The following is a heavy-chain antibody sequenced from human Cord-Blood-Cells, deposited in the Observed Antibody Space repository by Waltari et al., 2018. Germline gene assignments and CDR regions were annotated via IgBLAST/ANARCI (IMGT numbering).Heavy chain of an antibody. D-gene: IGHD2-15*01. CDR2: ISGRGGST. V-gene: IGHV3-23*01. J-gene: IGHJ6*03. CDR3: AKVVHYYYYMDV. Sequence: EVQLLESGGGLVQPGGSLRLSCAASGFTFSSYAMSWVRQAPGKGLEGVSAISGRGGSTYYADSVEGRFTISRDNSKNTLYLQMNSLRAEDTAVYYCAKVVHYYYYMDVWGKGTTVTVSS. CDR1: GFTFSSYA.